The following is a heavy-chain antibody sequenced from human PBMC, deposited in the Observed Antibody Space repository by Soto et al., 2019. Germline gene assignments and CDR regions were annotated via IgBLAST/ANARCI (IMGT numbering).Heavy chain of an antibody. J-gene: IGHJ6*02. Sequence: LRLSCAASGFTFSSYAMHWVRQAPGKGLEWVAVISYDGSNKYYADSVKGRFTISRDNSKNTLYLQMNSLRAEDTAVYYCARDQDSPTHYGMDVWGQGTTVTVSS. CDR3: ARDQDSPTHYGMDV. CDR2: ISYDGSNK. D-gene: IGHD3-22*01. CDR1: GFTFSSYA. V-gene: IGHV3-30-3*01.